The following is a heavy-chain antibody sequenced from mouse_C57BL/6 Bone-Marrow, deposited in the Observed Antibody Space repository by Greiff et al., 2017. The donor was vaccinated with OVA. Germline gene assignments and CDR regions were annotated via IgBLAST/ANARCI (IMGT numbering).Heavy chain of an antibody. J-gene: IGHJ2*01. Sequence: EVKLLESGGDLVKPGGSLKLSCAASGFTFSSYGMSWVRQTPDKRLGWVATISSGGSYTYYPDSVKGRFTISRDNAKNTLYLQMSSLKSEDTAMYYCARRGGSLFDYWGQGTTLTVSS. CDR2: ISSGGSYT. V-gene: IGHV5-6*02. D-gene: IGHD6-2*01. CDR3: ARRGGSLFDY. CDR1: GFTFSSYG.